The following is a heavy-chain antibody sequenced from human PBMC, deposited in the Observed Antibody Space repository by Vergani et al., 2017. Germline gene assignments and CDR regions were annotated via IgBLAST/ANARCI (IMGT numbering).Heavy chain of an antibody. CDR2: INHSGST. CDR1: GGSFSGYY. J-gene: IGHJ6*02. V-gene: IGHV4-34*01. D-gene: IGHD1-26*01. CDR3: ARKDSVGNGAYYYYYGMDV. Sequence: QVQLPQWGAGLLKPSETLSLTCAVYGGSFSGYYWSWIRQPPGKGLEWIGEINHSGSTNYNPSLKSRVTISVDTSKNQFSLKLSSVTAEDTAVYYCARKDSVGNGAYYYYYGMDVWGQGTTVTVSS.